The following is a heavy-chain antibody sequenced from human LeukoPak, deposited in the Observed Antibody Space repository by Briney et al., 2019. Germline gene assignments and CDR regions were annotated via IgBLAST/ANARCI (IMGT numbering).Heavy chain of an antibody. CDR1: GGTFSSYA. V-gene: IGHV1-69*13. CDR3: ARDLFYKEDSSGYG. J-gene: IGHJ4*02. D-gene: IGHD3-22*01. CDR2: IIPIFGTA. Sequence: GASVKVSCKASGGTFSSYAISWVRQAPGQGLEWMGGIIPIFGTANYAQKFQGRVTITADESTSTAYMELSSLRSEDTAVYYCARDLFYKEDSSGYGWGQGTLVTVSS.